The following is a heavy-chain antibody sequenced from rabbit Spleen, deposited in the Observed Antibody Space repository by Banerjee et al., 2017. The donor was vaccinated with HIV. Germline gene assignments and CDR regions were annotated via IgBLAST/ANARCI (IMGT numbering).Heavy chain of an antibody. D-gene: IGHD1-1*01. J-gene: IGHJ4*01. CDR1: GFSFSNNYY. Sequence: QSLEESGGDLVKPGGSLTLTCTTSGFSFSNNYYMCWVRQAPGKGLEWIACINTRTGATAYASWAKGRFTISKASSTTVTLQMTSLTAADTATYFCARDLAAIIGWNFNLWGQGTLVTVS. V-gene: IGHV1S40*01. CDR3: ARDLAAIIGWNFNL. CDR2: INTRTGAT.